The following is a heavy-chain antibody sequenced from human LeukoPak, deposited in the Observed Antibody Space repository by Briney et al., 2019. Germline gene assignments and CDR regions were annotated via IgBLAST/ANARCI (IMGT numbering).Heavy chain of an antibody. D-gene: IGHD3-3*01. Sequence: SETLSLTCAVYGGSFSGYYWSWIRQPPGKGLEWIGEINHSGSTNYNPSLKSRVTISVDTSKNQFSLKLSSVTAAVTAVYYCARGSPYYDFWSGYYSNWFDPWGQGTLVTVSS. V-gene: IGHV4-34*01. CDR3: ARGSPYYDFWSGYYSNWFDP. J-gene: IGHJ5*02. CDR1: GGSFSGYY. CDR2: INHSGST.